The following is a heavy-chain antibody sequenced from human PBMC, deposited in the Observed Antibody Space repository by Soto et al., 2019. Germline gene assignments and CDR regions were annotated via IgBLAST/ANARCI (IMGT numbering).Heavy chain of an antibody. D-gene: IGHD3-10*01. J-gene: IGHJ6*03. V-gene: IGHV1-69*08. CDR3: AREGVGSYYYYYMDV. Sequence: QVQLVQSGAEVKKPGSSVKVSCKASGGTFSSYTISWVRQAPGQGLEWMGRIIPILGIANYAQKFQGRVTITADKSTSTAYKELSSLRSEDTAVYYCAREGVGSYYYYYMDVWGKGTTVTVSS. CDR1: GGTFSSYT. CDR2: IIPILGIA.